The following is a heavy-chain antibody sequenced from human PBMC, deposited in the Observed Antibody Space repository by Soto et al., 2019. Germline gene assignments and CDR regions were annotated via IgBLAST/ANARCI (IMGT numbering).Heavy chain of an antibody. Sequence: EGQVLESGGGLVQPGGSLRLTCVASGFTLSNFGMSWVRQAPGKGLEWVSFVSGNGGSTYYIDSVKGRFTISRDSSTNTVRLQMNSLRAEDTAVYYCATSNYGEGDWGQGALVTVSS. CDR1: GFTLSNFG. J-gene: IGHJ4*02. V-gene: IGHV3-23*01. D-gene: IGHD4-17*01. CDR2: VSGNGGST. CDR3: ATSNYGEGD.